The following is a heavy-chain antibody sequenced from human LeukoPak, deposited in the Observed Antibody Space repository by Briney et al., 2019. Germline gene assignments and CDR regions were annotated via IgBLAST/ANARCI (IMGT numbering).Heavy chain of an antibody. CDR3: ARDPVEWELLLDY. CDR1: GFTFSNYW. D-gene: IGHD1-26*01. CDR2: MNIDRSEK. V-gene: IGHV3-7*01. J-gene: IGHJ4*02. Sequence: PGGSLRLSCAASGFTFSNYWMGWVRQAPGKRPEWVANMNIDRSEKYYADSVKGRFSISRDNARNSVYLQMASLRVEDTAVYYCARDPVEWELLLDYWGQGTLVTVTS.